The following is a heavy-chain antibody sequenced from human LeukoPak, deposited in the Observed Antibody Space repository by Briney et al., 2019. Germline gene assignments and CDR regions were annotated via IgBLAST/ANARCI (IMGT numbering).Heavy chain of an antibody. CDR3: ATTPSGSYSYFDY. J-gene: IGHJ4*02. D-gene: IGHD1-26*01. CDR1: GYTLTELS. Sequence: ASVKVSCKVSGYTLTELSMHWVRQAPGKGLEWMGGFDPEVGETIYAQKFQGRVTMTEDTSTDTAYMELSSLRSEDTAVYYCATTPSGSYSYFDYWGQGTLVTVSS. CDR2: FDPEVGET. V-gene: IGHV1-24*01.